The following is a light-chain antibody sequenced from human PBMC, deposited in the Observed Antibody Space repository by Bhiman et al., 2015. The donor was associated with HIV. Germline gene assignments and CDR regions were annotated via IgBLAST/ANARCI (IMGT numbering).Light chain of an antibody. CDR2: EVS. J-gene: IGLJ2*01. Sequence: QSALTQPASVSGSPGQSITISCTGTSSDVGSYDLVSWYQQHPGKAPKLMIYEVSKRPSGVSNRFSGSKSGNTASLTVSGLQAEDEADYYCCSYARSVVFGGGTKLTVL. CDR3: CSYARSVV. CDR1: SSDVGSYDL. V-gene: IGLV2-23*02.